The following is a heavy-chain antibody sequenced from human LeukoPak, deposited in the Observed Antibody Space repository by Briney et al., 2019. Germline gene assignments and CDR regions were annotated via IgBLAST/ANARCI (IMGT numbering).Heavy chain of an antibody. V-gene: IGHV1-3*03. CDR3: ASSQLWFSNNWFDP. CDR2: INAGNGNT. CDR1: GYTFTSYA. Sequence: ASVKVSCKASGYTFTSYAMHWVRQAPGQRLEWMGWINAGNGNTKYSQESQGRVTITRDTSASTAYMELSSLRSEDMAVYYCASSQLWFSNNWFDPWGQGTLVTVSS. D-gene: IGHD5-18*01. J-gene: IGHJ5*02.